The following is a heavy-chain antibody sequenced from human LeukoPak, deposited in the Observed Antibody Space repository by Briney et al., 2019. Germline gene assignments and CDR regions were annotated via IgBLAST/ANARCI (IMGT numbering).Heavy chain of an antibody. CDR2: ISSSGSTI. V-gene: IGHV3-11*04. Sequence: PGGSLRLSCAASGFTFSDYYMSWIRQAPGKGLEWVSYISSSGSTIYYADSVKGRFTISRDNSKNTLYLQMGSLRAEDMAVYYCARDSRGSGLHPDYWGQGTLVTVSS. D-gene: IGHD3-10*01. J-gene: IGHJ4*02. CDR3: ARDSRGSGLHPDY. CDR1: GFTFSDYY.